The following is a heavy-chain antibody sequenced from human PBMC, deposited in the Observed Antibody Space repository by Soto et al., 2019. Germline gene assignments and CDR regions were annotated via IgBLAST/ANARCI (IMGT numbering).Heavy chain of an antibody. J-gene: IGHJ4*02. Sequence: QVQLVQSGAEVKKPGASVKVSCQASGYTFTSYSMHWVRQAPGQGLEWMGWINTATDDTKYSPKFQGRVAITRDTPASTAYMEVSSLRSEDTAVYYCAREGYYNIVRWFDYWGQGTLVTVSS. CDR2: INTATDDT. CDR3: AREGYYNIVRWFDY. V-gene: IGHV1-3*04. D-gene: IGHD2-15*01. CDR1: GYTFTSYS.